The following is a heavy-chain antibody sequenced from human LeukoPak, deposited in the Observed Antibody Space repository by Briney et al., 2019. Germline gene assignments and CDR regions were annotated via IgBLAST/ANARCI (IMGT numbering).Heavy chain of an antibody. Sequence: GGSLRLSCAASGFTVSSNYMSWVRQAPGKGLEWVSAISGSGGSTYYADSVKGRFTISRDNSKNTLYLQMNSLRAEDTAVYYCAKDFAGDRDYWGQGTLVTVSS. V-gene: IGHV3-23*01. CDR3: AKDFAGDRDY. CDR2: ISGSGGST. CDR1: GFTVSSNY. D-gene: IGHD4-17*01. J-gene: IGHJ4*02.